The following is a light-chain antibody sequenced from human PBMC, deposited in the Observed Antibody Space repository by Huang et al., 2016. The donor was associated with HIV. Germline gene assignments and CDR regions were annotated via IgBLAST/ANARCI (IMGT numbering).Light chain of an antibody. CDR2: DTS. CDR3: QQYDNWGT. V-gene: IGKV3-15*01. CDR1: QSVGSN. Sequence: EIVMTQSPATLSVSPGERATLSCRASQSVGSNLAWYQQKPGQAPRLLIYDTSTRATGSPARFSGSGSGTEFTLTISSLQSEDFAVYYCQQYDNWGTFGQGTKVEIK. J-gene: IGKJ1*01.